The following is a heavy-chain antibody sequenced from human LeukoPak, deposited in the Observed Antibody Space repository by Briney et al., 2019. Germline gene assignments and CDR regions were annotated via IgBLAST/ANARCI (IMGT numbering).Heavy chain of an antibody. CDR2: IYYSGST. Sequence: PSETLSLTCTVSGGSISSGSYYWGWIRQPPGKGLEWIGSIYYSGSTYYNPSLKSRITVSLDTSKSQLSLKLSSVTAADTAVYYCARDKTFEVVNFFDYWGQGTLVTVSS. CDR3: ARDKTFEVVNFFDY. V-gene: IGHV4-39*07. D-gene: IGHD3-3*01. CDR1: GGSISSGSYY. J-gene: IGHJ4*02.